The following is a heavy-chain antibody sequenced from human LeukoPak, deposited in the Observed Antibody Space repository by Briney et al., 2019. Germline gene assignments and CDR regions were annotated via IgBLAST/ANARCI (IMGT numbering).Heavy chain of an antibody. CDR1: GGSVSSGSYY. V-gene: IGHV4-61*01. CDR3: ARLKGLLLDY. CDR2: IYYSGST. D-gene: IGHD3-22*01. J-gene: IGHJ4*02. Sequence: PSETLSLTCTVSGGSVSSGSYYWSWIRQPPGKGLECIGYIYYSGSTNYNPSLKSRVTISVDTSKNQFSLKLSSVTAADTAAYYCARLKGLLLDYWGQGTLVTVSS.